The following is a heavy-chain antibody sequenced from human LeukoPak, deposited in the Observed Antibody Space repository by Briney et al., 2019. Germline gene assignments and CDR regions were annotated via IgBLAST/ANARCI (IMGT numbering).Heavy chain of an antibody. CDR1: GFTFSSYG. Sequence: GRSLRLSCAASGFTFSSYGMHWVRQATGKGLEWVSGNTAGDTYYPGSVKGRFTISRENAKNSLYLQMNSLRAGDTAVYYCARGIPGGFDYWGQGTLVTVSS. D-gene: IGHD1-14*01. J-gene: IGHJ4*02. CDR3: ARGIPGGFDY. V-gene: IGHV3-13*01. CDR2: NTAGDT.